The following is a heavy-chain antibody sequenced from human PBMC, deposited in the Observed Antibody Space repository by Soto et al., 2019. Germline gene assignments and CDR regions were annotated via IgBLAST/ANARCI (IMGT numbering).Heavy chain of an antibody. CDR1: GGSFSGYY. J-gene: IGHJ4*02. Sequence: QVQLQQWGAGLLKPSETLSLTCAVYGGSFSGYYWSWIRQPPGKGLEWIGEINHSGSTNYNPSLKSRVPISVDTSKNQFSLKLSSVAAADTAVYYCARGLVVVAATHFDYWGQGTLVTVSS. CDR3: ARGLVVVAATHFDY. V-gene: IGHV4-34*01. CDR2: INHSGST. D-gene: IGHD2-15*01.